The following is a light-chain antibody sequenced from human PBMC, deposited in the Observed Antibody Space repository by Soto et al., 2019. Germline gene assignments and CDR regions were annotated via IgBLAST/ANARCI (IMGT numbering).Light chain of an antibody. CDR3: QQYNSYQRT. CDR1: QSISSW. CDR2: KAS. Sequence: DIQMTQSPSTLSASVGDRVTITCRASQSISSWLAWYQQKPGKAPKLLIYKASSLESGVPSRFSGSGSGTDFTLTISSLQPDDFATYYCQQYNSYQRTFGQGTKLEIK. J-gene: IGKJ2*01. V-gene: IGKV1-5*03.